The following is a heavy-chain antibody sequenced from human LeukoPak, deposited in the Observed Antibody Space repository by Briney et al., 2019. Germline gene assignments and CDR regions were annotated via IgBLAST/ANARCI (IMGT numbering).Heavy chain of an antibody. D-gene: IGHD3-10*01. CDR3: ARHSSYYYCLDI. CDR1: GGSFSTYY. V-gene: IGHV4-59*08. J-gene: IGHJ3*02. Sequence: SETLSLTCSVSGGSFSTYYWSWIRQPPGKGLEWIGYIYYSGSTDYNPSLKSRVTILVDTSKNQFSLKLSSVTAADTALYYCARHSSYYYCLDIWGQGTIVTVSS. CDR2: IYYSGST.